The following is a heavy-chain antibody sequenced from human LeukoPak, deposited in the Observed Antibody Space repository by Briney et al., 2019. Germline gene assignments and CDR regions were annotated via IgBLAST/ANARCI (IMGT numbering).Heavy chain of an antibody. CDR3: VRDKGGYSGTYYGYFDY. D-gene: IGHD1-26*01. CDR1: RYTFIGYY. Sequence: GASVKVSCKSSRYTFIGYYIHWVRQAPGQGLEWMGWINPNSGGTNYAQKFQGRVTVTRDTSFSTAYMELNTLRSDDTAVYYCVRDKGGYSGTYYGYFDYWGQGTLVIVSS. V-gene: IGHV1-2*02. J-gene: IGHJ4*02. CDR2: INPNSGGT.